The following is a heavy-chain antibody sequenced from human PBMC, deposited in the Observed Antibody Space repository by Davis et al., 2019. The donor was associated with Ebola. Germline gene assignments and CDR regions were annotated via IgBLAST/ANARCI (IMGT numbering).Heavy chain of an antibody. CDR1: GGSISSGGYS. CDR3: ARIVWWYRRFDP. V-gene: IGHV4-30-2*01. Sequence: SETLSLTCAVSGGSISSGGYSWSWIRQPPGKGLEWIGYIYHSGSTYYNPSLKSRVTISVDTSKNQFSLKLSSVTAADTAVYYCARIVWWYRRFDPWGQGTLVTVSS. CDR2: IYHSGST. J-gene: IGHJ5*02. D-gene: IGHD2-15*01.